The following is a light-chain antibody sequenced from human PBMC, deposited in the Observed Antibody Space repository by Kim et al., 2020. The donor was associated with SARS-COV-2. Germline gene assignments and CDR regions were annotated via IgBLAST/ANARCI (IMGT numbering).Light chain of an antibody. CDR3: QAWDSSTAWV. J-gene: IGLJ3*02. CDR2: QDI. CDR1: KLGDKY. Sequence: VSPGQTASITCSGDKLGDKYACWYQQKPGQSPVLVIYQDIQRPSGIPERFSGSNSGNTATLTISGTQAMDEADYYCQAWDSSTAWVFGGGTQLTVL. V-gene: IGLV3-1*01.